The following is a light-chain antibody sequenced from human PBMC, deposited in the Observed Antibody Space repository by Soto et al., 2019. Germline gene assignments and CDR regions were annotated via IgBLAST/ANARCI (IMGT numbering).Light chain of an antibody. CDR1: QSGSSSY. V-gene: IGKV3-20*01. J-gene: IGKJ1*01. CDR3: QQYGSSPKT. Sequence: EIVMTQSPDTLSLSPGERATLSCRASQSGSSSYLAWYQQKPGQAPRLLIYGASSRATGIPDRFSGSGSGTDFTLTISRLEPEDFAVYYCQQYGSSPKTFGQGTKVDIK. CDR2: GAS.